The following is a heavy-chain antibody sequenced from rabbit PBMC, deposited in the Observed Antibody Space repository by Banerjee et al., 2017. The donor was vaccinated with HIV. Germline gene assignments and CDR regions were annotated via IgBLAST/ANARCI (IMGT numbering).Heavy chain of an antibody. Sequence: QEQLVESGGGLVKPEGSLKLSCTASGFSFSNKVVMCCVRQAPGKGLQWIACINAVTGKAVYATWAKGRFTFSKTSSTTVTLQMTSLTAADTATYFCARDTGSSFSSYGMDLWGPGTLVTVS. D-gene: IGHD8-1*01. V-gene: IGHV1S45*01. CDR2: INAVTGKA. CDR3: ARDTGSSFSSYGMDL. CDR1: GFSFSNKVV. J-gene: IGHJ6*01.